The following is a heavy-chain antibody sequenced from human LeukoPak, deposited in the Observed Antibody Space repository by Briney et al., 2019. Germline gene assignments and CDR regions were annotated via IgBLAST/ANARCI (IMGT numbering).Heavy chain of an antibody. CDR2: IRYCESA. V-gene: IGHV4-39*01. CDR3: ATQDSSHY. J-gene: IGHJ4*02. Sequence: PSETLSLTCTVSDDSVGSTNYYWGWIRQPPGRGLEWIASIRYCESAYYSPSLKSRATISVDTSKNQFSLRLRSLTATDTAVYYCATQDSSHYWGKGTLVTVSS. D-gene: IGHD3-22*01. CDR1: DDSVGSTNYY.